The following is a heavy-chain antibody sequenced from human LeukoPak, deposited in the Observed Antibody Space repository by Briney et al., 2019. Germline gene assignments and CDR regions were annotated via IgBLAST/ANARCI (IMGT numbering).Heavy chain of an antibody. Sequence: SETLSLTCTVSGCSISSSSYYWGWIRQPPGKGLEWIGSIYYSGSTYYNPSLKSRVTISVDTSKNQFSLKLSSVTAADTAVYYCARDWSRDYYDSSGYLFDYWGQGTLVTVSS. J-gene: IGHJ4*02. CDR2: IYYSGST. D-gene: IGHD3-22*01. CDR1: GCSISSSSYY. CDR3: ARDWSRDYYDSSGYLFDY. V-gene: IGHV4-39*07.